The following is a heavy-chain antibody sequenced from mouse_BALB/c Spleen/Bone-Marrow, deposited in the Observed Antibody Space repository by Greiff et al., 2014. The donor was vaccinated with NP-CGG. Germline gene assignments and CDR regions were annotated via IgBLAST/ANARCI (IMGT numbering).Heavy chain of an antibody. D-gene: IGHD1-1*01. Sequence: EVKLMESGGGLVKPGGSLKLSCAASGLTFSDCYMYWVRQTPEKRLEWVATISDGGSYTYYPDSVKGRFTISRDNAKNNLYLQMSSLKSEDTAIYYCAREGNYGYFDYWGQGTTLTVSS. CDR1: GLTFSDCY. J-gene: IGHJ2*01. CDR2: ISDGGSYT. CDR3: AREGNYGYFDY. V-gene: IGHV5-4*02.